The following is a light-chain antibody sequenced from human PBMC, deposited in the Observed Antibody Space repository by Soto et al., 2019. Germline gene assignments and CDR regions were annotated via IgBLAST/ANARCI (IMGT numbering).Light chain of an antibody. CDR3: QQYNSYSWT. J-gene: IGKJ1*01. CDR2: DAS. CDR1: ESVSKW. Sequence: DIQMTQSPSFLSASVGDKVTITCRATESVSKWLAWYQEKPGNLPRPLIYDASTLESGVPSRFSGSGSGTEFTLTISSLQADDFAIYYCQQYNSYSWTFGQGTKVEMK. V-gene: IGKV1-5*01.